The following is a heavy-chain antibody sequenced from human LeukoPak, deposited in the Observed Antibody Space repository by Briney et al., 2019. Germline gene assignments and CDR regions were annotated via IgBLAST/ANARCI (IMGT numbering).Heavy chain of an antibody. V-gene: IGHV1-2*02. D-gene: IGHD2/OR15-2a*01. J-gene: IGHJ4*02. CDR1: GYTFTGYY. Sequence: EASVTVSYKASGYTFTGYYMHWVRQAPGQGLEWMGWINPNSGGTNYAQKFQGRVTMTRDTSISTAYMELSRLRSHDTAVYYCARDGAFLGSVNLYWGQGTLVTVSS. CDR3: ARDGAFLGSVNLY. CDR2: INPNSGGT.